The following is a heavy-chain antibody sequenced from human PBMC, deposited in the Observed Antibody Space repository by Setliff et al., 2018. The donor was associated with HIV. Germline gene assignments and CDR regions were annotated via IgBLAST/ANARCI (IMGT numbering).Heavy chain of an antibody. CDR2: IYPDESDS. CDR1: GYSFTSYW. CDR3: ARHRTMVRGSYGMDV. D-gene: IGHD3-10*01. V-gene: IGHV5-51*01. J-gene: IGHJ6*02. Sequence: PGESLKISCKGSGYSFTSYWIGWVRQMPGKGLEWMGIIYPDESDSRYSPSFQGQVTISADKSISTAYLQWRSLKASDTAIYYCARHRTMVRGSYGMDVWGQGTTVTVSS.